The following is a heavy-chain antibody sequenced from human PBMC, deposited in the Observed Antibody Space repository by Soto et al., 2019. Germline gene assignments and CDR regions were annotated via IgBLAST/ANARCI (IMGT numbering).Heavy chain of an antibody. CDR2: IQHTGST. V-gene: IGHV4-4*02. Sequence: QVQLQESGPGLVKPSGTLSLTCAVSGGSISSNNWWSWVRQPPGKGLEWIGEIQHTGSTNHNPSLKSRVTTSVDKSKNQFYLKLGSVTAADTAVYYCVRGEGGNSQWYFALWGRGTLVTVSS. CDR1: GGSISSNNW. D-gene: IGHD3-16*01. CDR3: VRGEGGNSQWYFAL. J-gene: IGHJ2*01.